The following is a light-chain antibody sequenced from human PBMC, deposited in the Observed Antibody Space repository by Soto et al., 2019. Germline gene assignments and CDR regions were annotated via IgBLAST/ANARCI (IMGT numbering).Light chain of an antibody. V-gene: IGLV2-8*01. CDR2: EVN. Sequence: VLTQPPSVSGSPGQSVAISCTGTSSDVGGYNYVSWYQQHPGKAPKLMIYEVNKRPSGVPDRFSGSKSGNTASLTVSGLQAEDEADYYCSSYAGSSNVFGTGTKVTVL. CDR3: SSYAGSSNV. J-gene: IGLJ1*01. CDR1: SSDVGGYNY.